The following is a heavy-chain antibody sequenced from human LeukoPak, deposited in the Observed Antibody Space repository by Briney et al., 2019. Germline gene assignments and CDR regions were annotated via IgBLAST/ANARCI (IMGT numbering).Heavy chain of an antibody. V-gene: IGHV3-30-3*01. CDR1: GFAFSGYA. J-gene: IGHJ4*02. CDR2: ISHDASNK. CDR3: VRQSCLSGSGCYLDF. D-gene: IGHD3-22*01. Sequence: GGSLRLSCAASGFAFSGYAMHWVRQAPGKGLEWVAVISHDASNKYYADSVKGRFTLPRDTSKNTLYLQMNSLRPDDTAVYYCVRQSCLSGSGCYLDFWGQGTLVTVSS.